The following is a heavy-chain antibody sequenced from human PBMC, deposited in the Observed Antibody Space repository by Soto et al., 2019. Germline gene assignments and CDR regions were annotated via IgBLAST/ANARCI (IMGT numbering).Heavy chain of an antibody. CDR1: GGSISSSRHY. V-gene: IGHV4-39*01. CDR3: ARLGDYSGSGASFDY. Sequence: SETLSLTCTVSGGSISSSRHYWGWIRQPPEKGLEWIGTIYYSGNTYYNPSLESRVTISVDTSKSQFSLELTSVTAADTALYYCARLGDYSGSGASFDYWGQGTLVTVSS. CDR2: IYYSGNT. D-gene: IGHD3-10*01. J-gene: IGHJ4*02.